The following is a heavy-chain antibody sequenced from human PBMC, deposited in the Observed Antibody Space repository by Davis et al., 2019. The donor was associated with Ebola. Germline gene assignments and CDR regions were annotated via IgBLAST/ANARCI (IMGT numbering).Heavy chain of an antibody. J-gene: IGHJ6*02. CDR3: AREGTGDGFIYYYGMDV. V-gene: IGHV1-8*01. CDR1: GYTFSNYA. D-gene: IGHD1-1*01. CDR2: MNPNSGDT. Sequence: AASVKVSCKASGYTFSNYAINWVRQATGQGLEWMGWMNPNSGDTGYAQKFQGRVTVTRNTSISTAYMELSSLRSEDTAVYYCAREGTGDGFIYYYGMDVWGQGTTVTVSS.